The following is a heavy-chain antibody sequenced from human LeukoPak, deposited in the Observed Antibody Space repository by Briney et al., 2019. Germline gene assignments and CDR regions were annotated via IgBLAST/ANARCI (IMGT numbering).Heavy chain of an antibody. Sequence: PGGSPRLSCAASGFTFSSYETNWVRQAPGKGLEWVSVSSGSDDSTHYADSVKGRFIMSRDNSENTLYLQMNSLRAEDTAVYYCTKDLMTGYSSGWYLGYWGQGTLVTVSS. CDR2: SSGSDDST. D-gene: IGHD6-19*01. V-gene: IGHV3-23*01. CDR3: TKDLMTGYSSGWYLGY. CDR1: GFTFSSYE. J-gene: IGHJ4*02.